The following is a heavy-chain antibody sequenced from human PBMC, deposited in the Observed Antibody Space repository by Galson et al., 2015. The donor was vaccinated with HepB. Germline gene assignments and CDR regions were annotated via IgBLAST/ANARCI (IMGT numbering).Heavy chain of an antibody. J-gene: IGHJ4*02. Sequence: SLRLSCAASGFTFSSYAMHWVRQAPGKGLEWVAVISYDGSNKYYADSVKGRFTISRDNSKNTLYLQMNSLRAEDTAVYYCARDSEGGSYSSYAWLWGQGTLVTVSS. V-gene: IGHV3-30-3*01. D-gene: IGHD1-26*01. CDR2: ISYDGSNK. CDR3: ARDSEGGSYSSYAWL. CDR1: GFTFSSYA.